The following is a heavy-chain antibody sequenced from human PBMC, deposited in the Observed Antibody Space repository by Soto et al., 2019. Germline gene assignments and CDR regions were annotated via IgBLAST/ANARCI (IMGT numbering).Heavy chain of an antibody. CDR2: IWYDGSNK. Sequence: GGSLRLSCAASGFTFSSYSMHWVRQAPGKGLEWVAVIWYDGSNKYYADSVKGRFTISRDNSKNTLYLQMNSLRAEDTAVYYCAREWGSSGWYLLKNDAFDIWGQGTMVTVSS. D-gene: IGHD6-19*01. CDR3: AREWGSSGWYLLKNDAFDI. V-gene: IGHV3-33*01. J-gene: IGHJ3*02. CDR1: GFTFSSYS.